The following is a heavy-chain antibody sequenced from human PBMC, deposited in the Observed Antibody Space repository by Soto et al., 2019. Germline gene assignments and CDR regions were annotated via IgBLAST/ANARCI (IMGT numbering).Heavy chain of an antibody. J-gene: IGHJ5*02. CDR2: IFSKDEK. Sequence: QVTLKESGPVLWKPPETPTLTCTFSGSSLRIPRMGVSWIRQPPGKPLQGLAPIFSKDEKSYSTSLKSRLTISKDTSKSQVVLTMTNMDPVDTATYYCARILGYYDAGGWFDPWGQGTLVTVSS. CDR3: ARILGYYDAGGWFDP. V-gene: IGHV2-26*01. CDR1: GSSLRIPRMG. D-gene: IGHD3-22*01.